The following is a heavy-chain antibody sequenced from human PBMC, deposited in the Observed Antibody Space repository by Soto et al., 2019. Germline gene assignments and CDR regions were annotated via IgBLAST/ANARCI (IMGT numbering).Heavy chain of an antibody. D-gene: IGHD3-3*01. Sequence: SVKVSCKASGGTFSSYAISWVRQAPGQGLEWMGGIIPIFGTANYAQKFQGRVTITADESTSTAYMELSSLRSEDTAVYYCARDAGSYYDFWSGYYTVGVYYYGMDVWGQGTTVTVSS. J-gene: IGHJ6*02. V-gene: IGHV1-69*13. CDR1: GGTFSSYA. CDR3: ARDAGSYYDFWSGYYTVGVYYYGMDV. CDR2: IIPIFGTA.